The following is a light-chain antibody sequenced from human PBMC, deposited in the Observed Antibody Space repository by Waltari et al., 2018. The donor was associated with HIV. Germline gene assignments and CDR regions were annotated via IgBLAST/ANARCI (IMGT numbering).Light chain of an antibody. V-gene: IGKV1-9*01. CDR3: QQVNGHPLT. CDR2: ATS. Sequence: DIQLTQSPSFLSASIGDRVTITCRASQNIYSYLVWYQQKPGRAPQVLIYATSTLQSGVPSRFSGSGSGTEFALTITNLQPDDFATYYCQQVNGHPLTFGGGTKVEIK. CDR1: QNIYSY. J-gene: IGKJ4*01.